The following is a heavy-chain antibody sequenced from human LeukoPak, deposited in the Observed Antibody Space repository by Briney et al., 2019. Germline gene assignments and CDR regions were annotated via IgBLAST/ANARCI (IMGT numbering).Heavy chain of an antibody. D-gene: IGHD4-11*01. CDR1: GGSITNYY. Sequence: PSETLSLTCTVSGGSITNYYWSWIRQPPGKGLEWIGYIYYGGSTNYNPPLKSRVTISVDTSKNQFSLKLSSVTAADTAVYYCVRGPTRYYFDYWGQGTLVTVSS. CDR3: VRGPTRYYFDY. CDR2: IYYGGST. V-gene: IGHV4-59*01. J-gene: IGHJ4*02.